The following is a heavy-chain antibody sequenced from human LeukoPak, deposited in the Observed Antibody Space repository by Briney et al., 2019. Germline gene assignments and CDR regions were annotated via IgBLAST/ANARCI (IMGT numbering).Heavy chain of an antibody. CDR3: ARVGAAPGHFDY. V-gene: IGHV1-18*01. CDR2: ISTYSGNT. J-gene: IGHJ4*02. Sequence: ASVKVSCKASGYSFAGYGISWVRQAPGQGLEWIGWISTYSGNTNYAHNLQDRITVTTETSTSTAYMELRSLRSDDTAVYYCARVGAAPGHFDYWGQGTQLTVSS. D-gene: IGHD6-13*01. CDR1: GYSFAGYG.